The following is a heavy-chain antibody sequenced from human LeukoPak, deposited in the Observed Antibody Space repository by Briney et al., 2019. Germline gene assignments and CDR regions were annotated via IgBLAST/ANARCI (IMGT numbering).Heavy chain of an antibody. Sequence: ASVKLSCKASGYTFTSYDIKWVRQAPGQGLDWLGWMNATSGKTGHAQKFQGRVTMTRDTSISTAYMELSSLRPEDTAVYYCAKYKSGDYFDAGKRYYFDQWGQGTPVTVSS. J-gene: IGHJ4*02. CDR1: GYTFTSYD. CDR2: MNATSGKT. V-gene: IGHV1-8*01. D-gene: IGHD3-9*01. CDR3: AKYKSGDYFDAGKRYYFDQ.